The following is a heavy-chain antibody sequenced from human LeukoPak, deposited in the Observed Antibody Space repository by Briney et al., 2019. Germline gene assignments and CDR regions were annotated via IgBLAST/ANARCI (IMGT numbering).Heavy chain of an antibody. CDR3: ARGYSGSYYTTFFGY. CDR1: GGTFSSYA. J-gene: IGHJ4*02. V-gene: IGHV1-69*05. CDR2: IIPIFGTA. Sequence: SVKVSCKASGGTFSSYAISWVRQAPGQGLEWMGGIIPIFGTANYAQKFQGRVTITTDESTSTAYMELSSLRSEDTAVYYCARGYSGSYYTTFFGYWGQGTLVTVSS. D-gene: IGHD1-26*01.